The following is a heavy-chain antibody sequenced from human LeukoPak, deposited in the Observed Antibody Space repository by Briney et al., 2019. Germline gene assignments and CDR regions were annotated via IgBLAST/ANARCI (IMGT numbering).Heavy chain of an antibody. CDR2: INHSGST. J-gene: IGHJ4*02. V-gene: IGHV4-34*01. Sequence: PSETLSLTCAVYGGSFSGYYWSWIRQPPGKGLEWIGEINHSGSTNYNPSLKSRVTISVVTSKNQFSLKLSSVTAADTAVYYCARVGPVSYYFDYWGQGTLVTVSS. CDR3: ARVGPVSYYFDY. CDR1: GGSFSGYY.